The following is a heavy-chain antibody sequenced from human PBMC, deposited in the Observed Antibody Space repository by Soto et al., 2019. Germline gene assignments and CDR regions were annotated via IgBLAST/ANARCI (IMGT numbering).Heavy chain of an antibody. CDR3: ARLKLDLHYYYYYGMVV. Sequence: SETRSRTCSVCGDSLKHHYWAWIRHSPGKGLEWVGSIYDSGSTNYNPSLKSRVTISVHTSKNQFSLKLSSLTSADTAVYYCARLKLDLHYYYYYGMVVGGQGATVTVSS. V-gene: IGHV4-59*11. CDR2: IYDSGST. J-gene: IGHJ6*02. CDR1: GDSLKHHY. D-gene: IGHD1-7*01.